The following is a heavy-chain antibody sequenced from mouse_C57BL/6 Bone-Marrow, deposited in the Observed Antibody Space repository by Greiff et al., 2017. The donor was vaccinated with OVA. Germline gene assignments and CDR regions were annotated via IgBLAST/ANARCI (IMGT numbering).Heavy chain of an antibody. CDR3: AKWYYAMDY. Sequence: VQVVESGAELAKPGASVKLSCKASGYTFTSYWMHWVKQRPGQGLEWIGYINPSSGYTKYNQKFKDKATLTADKSSSTAYMQLSSLTYEYSAVYYCAKWYYAMDYWGQGTSVTVSS. CDR2: INPSSGYT. CDR1: GYTFTSYW. V-gene: IGHV1-7*01. J-gene: IGHJ4*01.